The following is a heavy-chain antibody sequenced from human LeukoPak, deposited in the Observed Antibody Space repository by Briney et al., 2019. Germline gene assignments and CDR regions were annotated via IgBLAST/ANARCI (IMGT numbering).Heavy chain of an antibody. D-gene: IGHD3-9*01. CDR2: IYYSGST. V-gene: IGHV4-59*08. J-gene: IGHJ6*02. CDR1: GGSISSYY. Sequence: SETLSLTCTVSGGSISSYYWSWIRQPPGKGLEWIGYIYYSGSTNYNPSLKSRVTISVDTSKNQFSLKLSSVTAADTAVYYCARASHKSHDTIYGMDVWGQGTTVTISS. CDR3: ARASHKSHDTIYGMDV.